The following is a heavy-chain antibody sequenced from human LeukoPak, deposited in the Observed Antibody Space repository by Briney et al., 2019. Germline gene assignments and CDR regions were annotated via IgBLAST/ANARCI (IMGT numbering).Heavy chain of an antibody. V-gene: IGHV3-53*01. J-gene: IGHJ4*02. Sequence: GGSLRLSCAASGFTVSSNYMSWVRQAPGKGLEWVSVLYSDGNTYYADSVKGRFTIFRDNSRNTLYLQMNSLRAEDTAVYYCARGPRYDSSGYPFDYWGQGTLVTVSS. CDR1: GFTVSSNY. CDR3: ARGPRYDSSGYPFDY. D-gene: IGHD3-22*01. CDR2: LYSDGNT.